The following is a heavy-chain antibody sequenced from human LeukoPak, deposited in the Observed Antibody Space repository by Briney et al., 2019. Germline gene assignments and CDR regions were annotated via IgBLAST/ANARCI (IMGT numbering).Heavy chain of an antibody. D-gene: IGHD4-11*01. CDR1: GGSISDFY. J-gene: IGHJ4*02. V-gene: IGHV4-4*07. CDR2: IYSSGST. CDR3: ARVTDSLDY. Sequence: PSETLSLTCIVSGGSISDFYWSWVRQSAGKGLEYIGRIYSSGSTNYKPSLKSRVAMSVDTSKNQFSLNLRSLTAADTAVYYCARVTDSLDYWGQGTLVTVSS.